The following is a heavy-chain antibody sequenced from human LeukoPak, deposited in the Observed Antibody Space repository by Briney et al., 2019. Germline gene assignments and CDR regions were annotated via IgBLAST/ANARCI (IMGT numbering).Heavy chain of an antibody. CDR2: INHSGNT. V-gene: IGHV4-34*01. D-gene: IGHD5-18*01. CDR3: ASSSAMVTHSFDY. J-gene: IGHJ4*02. CDR1: GESFSGYY. Sequence: SEPLSLTCAVSGESFSGYYWNWIRQPPGKGLEWIGEINHSGNTNYSPSLKSRVTISVDTSKNQFSLKLSSVTAADTAVYYCASSSAMVTHSFDYWGQGTLVTVSS.